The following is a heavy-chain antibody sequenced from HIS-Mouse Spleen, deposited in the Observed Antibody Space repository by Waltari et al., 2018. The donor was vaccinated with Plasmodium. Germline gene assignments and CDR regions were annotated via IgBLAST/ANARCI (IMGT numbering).Heavy chain of an antibody. V-gene: IGHV3-7*01. J-gene: IGHJ2*01. D-gene: IGHD6-13*01. Sequence: EVQLVESGGGLVQPGGSRRLSCAASGFTFSRYWMSWVRQAPGKGLEWVANIKQDGSEKYYVDSVKGRFTISRDNAKNSLYLQMNSLRAEDTAVYYCASSWYWYFDLWGRGTLVTVSS. CDR1: GFTFSRYW. CDR2: IKQDGSEK. CDR3: ASSWYWYFDL.